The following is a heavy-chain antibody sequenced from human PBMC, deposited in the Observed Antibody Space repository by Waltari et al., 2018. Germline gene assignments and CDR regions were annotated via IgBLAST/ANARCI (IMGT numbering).Heavy chain of an antibody. CDR1: GFTFSSYA. D-gene: IGHD4-17*01. CDR3: ARAGSTVTIDY. V-gene: IGHV3-30-3*01. J-gene: IGHJ4*02. Sequence: QVQLVESGGGVVQPGRSLRLSCAASGFTFSSYAMHWVRQAPGKGLEWVAVISYDGSNKYYADSVKGRFTISRDNSKNTLYLQMNSLRAEDTAVYYCARAGSTVTIDYWGQGTLVTVSS. CDR2: ISYDGSNK.